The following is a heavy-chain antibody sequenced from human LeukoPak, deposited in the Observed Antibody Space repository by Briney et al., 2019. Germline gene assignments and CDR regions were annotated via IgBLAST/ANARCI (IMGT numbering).Heavy chain of an antibody. CDR2: SYHFGST. V-gene: IGHV4-61*08. Sequence: PSQTPCITCTVSGYPISSHSDYKWSWIPHPPPSGLEWIGYSYHFGSTNYNPSLKSRVTISVDTSKNQFSLKLTSVTAADTAVYYCAREYSGFDYWGQGTLVTVSS. CDR1: GYPISSHSDY. D-gene: IGHD5-12*01. J-gene: IGHJ4*02. CDR3: AREYSGFDY.